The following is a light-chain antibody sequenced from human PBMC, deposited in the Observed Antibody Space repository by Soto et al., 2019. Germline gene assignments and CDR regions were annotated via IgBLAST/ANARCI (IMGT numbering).Light chain of an antibody. V-gene: IGKV1-16*02. CDR1: QDIRDY. Sequence: DLQMTQSPSSLSASVGDRVTISCRASQDIRDYLAWFQQKPGKPPKTLIYAASRLQPGVPSKFSGSGSGTDFTLTISSLQPEDFATYYCQQYNSYPPTFGQGTRLDI. CDR2: AAS. J-gene: IGKJ2*01. CDR3: QQYNSYPPT.